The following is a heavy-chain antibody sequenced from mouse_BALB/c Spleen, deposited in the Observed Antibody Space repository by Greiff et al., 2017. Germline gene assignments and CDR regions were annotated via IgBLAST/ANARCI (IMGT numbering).Heavy chain of an antibody. J-gene: IGHJ3*01. CDR3: ASFYDGYYGLAY. Sequence: EVKLVESGGGLVQPGESLKLSCESNEYEFPSHDMYWVRKTPEKRLELVAAINRDGGSTYYPDTMERRFIISRDNTKKTLYLQMSSLRSEDTALYYGASFYDGYYGLAYWGQGTLVTVSA. CDR2: INRDGGST. V-gene: IGHV5-2*01. CDR1: EYEFPSHD. D-gene: IGHD2-3*01.